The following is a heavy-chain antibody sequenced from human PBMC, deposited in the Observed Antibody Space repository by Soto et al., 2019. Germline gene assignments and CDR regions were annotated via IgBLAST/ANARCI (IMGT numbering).Heavy chain of an antibody. CDR2: ISSSSSTI. J-gene: IGHJ6*02. Sequence: PGGSLRLSCAASGFTFSSYSMNWVRQAPGKGLERVSYISSSSSTIYYADSVKGRFTISRDNSKNTLYLQMNSLRAEDTAIYYCAKDALGDYFYYGMDVWGQGTTVTVSS. CDR1: GFTFSSYS. CDR3: AKDALGDYFYYGMDV. V-gene: IGHV3-48*01.